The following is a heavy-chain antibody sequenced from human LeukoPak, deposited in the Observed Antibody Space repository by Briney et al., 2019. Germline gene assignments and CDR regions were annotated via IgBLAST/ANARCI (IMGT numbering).Heavy chain of an antibody. V-gene: IGHV4-59*08. Sequence: PSETLSLTCTVSGGSISSYYWSWIRQPPGKGLEWIGYIYYSGSTNYNPSLKSRVTISVDTSKNQFSLKLSSVTAADTAAYYCARFHCSGGSCYSNKGAFDYWGQGTLVTVSS. CDR1: GGSISSYY. D-gene: IGHD2-15*01. CDR3: ARFHCSGGSCYSNKGAFDY. CDR2: IYYSGST. J-gene: IGHJ4*02.